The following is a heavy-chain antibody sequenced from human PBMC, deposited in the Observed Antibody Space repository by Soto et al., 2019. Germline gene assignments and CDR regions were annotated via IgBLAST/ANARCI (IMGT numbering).Heavy chain of an antibody. CDR3: ARGLGTNGLDV. Sequence: ASVKVSCKASGYTFTKYIIHWVRQAPGQGLEWMGGISTYSGNTDYAQSLQDRVTMTTDTSTSTVYMELGSLRSDDTAVYYCARGLGTNGLDVWGQGTAVTVSS. D-gene: IGHD3-16*01. V-gene: IGHV1-18*01. J-gene: IGHJ6*02. CDR1: GYTFTKYI. CDR2: ISTYSGNT.